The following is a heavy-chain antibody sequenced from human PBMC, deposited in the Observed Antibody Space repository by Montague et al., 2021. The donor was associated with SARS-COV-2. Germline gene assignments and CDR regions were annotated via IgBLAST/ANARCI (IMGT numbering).Heavy chain of an antibody. CDR2: VYYNGDI. Sequence: SETLSLTCSVSAGSVNSGTYYWNWIRQPPGKGLEWIGYVYYNGDIKHNPSLKSRVSLSLDTSMNQFSLQLNSLTAADTAVYYCARGASLAGRFDYWGQGFLITVSS. V-gene: IGHV4-61*01. CDR3: ARGASLAGRFDY. J-gene: IGHJ4*02. CDR1: AGSVNSGTYY. D-gene: IGHD6-19*01.